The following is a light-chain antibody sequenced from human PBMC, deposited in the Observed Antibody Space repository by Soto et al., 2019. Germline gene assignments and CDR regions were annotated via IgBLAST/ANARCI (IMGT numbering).Light chain of an antibody. Sequence: QSALTQPASVSGSPGQSITISCTGTSGDIGTYNLVSWYQQHPGRAPKLIIFEVNKRPSGVSNRSSASKSGNTASLAISGLQAEDEADYDCCSYAGRSTVICGGGTKLTVL. CDR2: EVN. CDR1: SGDIGTYNL. CDR3: CSYAGRSTVI. V-gene: IGLV2-23*02. J-gene: IGLJ2*01.